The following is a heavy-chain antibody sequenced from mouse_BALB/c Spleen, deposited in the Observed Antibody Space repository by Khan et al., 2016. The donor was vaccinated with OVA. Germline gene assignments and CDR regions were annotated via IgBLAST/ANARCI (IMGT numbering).Heavy chain of an antibody. V-gene: IGHV9-3-1*01. CDR2: INTYTGEP. CDR3: ESHGHWYCDA. J-gene: IGHJ1*01. Sequence: QIQLVQSGPELKKPGETVKISCKASGYTFTNYGMNWVKQAPGKGLKWMGWINTYTGEPTYADDFKGRFAFSLETSASTAYLQINNLKNEDTAIYFCESHGHWYCDAWGAGTTVTVSS. CDR1: GYTFTNYG. D-gene: IGHD1-2*01.